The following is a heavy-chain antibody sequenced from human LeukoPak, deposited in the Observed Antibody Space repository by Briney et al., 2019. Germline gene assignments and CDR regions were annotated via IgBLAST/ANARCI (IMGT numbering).Heavy chain of an antibody. CDR2: ICSSRSII. J-gene: IGHJ5*02. CDR3: AKETKGYCSSTSCYRLAGFDP. V-gene: IGHV3-48*01. D-gene: IGHD2-2*01. CDR1: GFTFSSYS. Sequence: VGSLRLSCAASGFTFSSYSMNWVRHAPGKGLGWVSYICSSRSIIYYADSVKGRFTISRDNSKNTLYLQMNSLRAEDTAVYYCAKETKGYCSSTSCYRLAGFDPWGQGTLVTVSS.